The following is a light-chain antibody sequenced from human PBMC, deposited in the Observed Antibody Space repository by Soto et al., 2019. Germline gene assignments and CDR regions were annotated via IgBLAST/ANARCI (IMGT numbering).Light chain of an antibody. CDR3: QQAHTFPRA. CDR2: AAS. Sequence: DIQMSQSPSSVSASVGDRVTLTCRASQDISTSLAWYQQKPGKAPKLPIYAASHLQSGVPSRFSGSGSGTEFTLTISCLQPDDFASYYCQQAHTFPRAFGGGTKVEIK. CDR1: QDISTS. J-gene: IGKJ4*01. V-gene: IGKV1-12*01.